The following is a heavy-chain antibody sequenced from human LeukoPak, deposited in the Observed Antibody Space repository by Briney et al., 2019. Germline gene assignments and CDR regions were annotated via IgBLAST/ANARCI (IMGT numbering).Heavy chain of an antibody. V-gene: IGHV3-48*01. J-gene: IGHJ5*02. D-gene: IGHD3-10*01. CDR1: GLTFSSFG. CDR3: ARSGHYGAGSYYSLNGFDP. CDR2: ISSASLAI. Sequence: GGSLRLSCAASGLTFSSFGMNWVRQAPGKGLEWVSYISSASLAIYYADSVKGRFTISRDNAKDSLYLQMNSLRAEDTAVYYCARSGHYGAGSYYSLNGFDPWGQGTLVTVSS.